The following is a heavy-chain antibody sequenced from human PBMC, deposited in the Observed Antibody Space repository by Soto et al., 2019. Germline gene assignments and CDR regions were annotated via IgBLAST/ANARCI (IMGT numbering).Heavy chain of an antibody. D-gene: IGHD1-26*01. J-gene: IGHJ4*02. CDR1: GFTFSAHY. V-gene: IGHV3-72*01. CDR3: ARVSLVGPSGGRYFDY. CDR2: IKNKANSYTT. Sequence: EVQLVESGGGLVQPGGSLRLSCAASGFTFSAHYMDWVRQAPGKGLEWVGRIKNKANSYTTEYAASVEGRFTISREDSQNSLYLQMNSLKTEDTAVYYCARVSLVGPSGGRYFDYWGKGSQVAVSS.